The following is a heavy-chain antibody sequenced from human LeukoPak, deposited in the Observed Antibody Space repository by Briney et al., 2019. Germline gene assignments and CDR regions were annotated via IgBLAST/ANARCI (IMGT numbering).Heavy chain of an antibody. Sequence: SETLSLTCTVSGGSLTNYYWSWIRQPPGKGLEWIGEINHSGSTNYNPSLKSRVTISVDTSKNQFSLKLSSVTAADTAVYYCARSPDTAMGESWGQGTLVTVSS. D-gene: IGHD5-18*01. CDR3: ARSPDTAMGES. CDR2: INHSGST. CDR1: GGSLTNYY. V-gene: IGHV4-34*01. J-gene: IGHJ4*02.